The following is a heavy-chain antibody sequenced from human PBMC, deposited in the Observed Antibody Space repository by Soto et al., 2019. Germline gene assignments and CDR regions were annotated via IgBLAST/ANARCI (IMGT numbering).Heavy chain of an antibody. J-gene: IGHJ3*02. CDR2: ISSSGSTI. CDR3: ARAHSDHDFKGLEWFHKDDAFDI. CDR1: GFTFSSYE. Sequence: GGSLRLSCAASGFTFSSYEMNWVRQAPGKGLEWVSYISSSGSTIYYADSVKGRFTISRDNAKNSLYLQMNSLRAEDTAVYYCARAHSDHDFKGLEWFHKDDAFDIWGQGTMVTVSS. V-gene: IGHV3-48*03. D-gene: IGHD3-3*01.